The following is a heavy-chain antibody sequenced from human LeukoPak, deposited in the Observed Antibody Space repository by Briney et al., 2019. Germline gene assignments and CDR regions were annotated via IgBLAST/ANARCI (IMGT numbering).Heavy chain of an antibody. CDR3: ARERITLFGVVTNAFDY. CDR2: ISYDGSNK. CDR1: GFTFSSYA. J-gene: IGHJ4*02. D-gene: IGHD3-3*01. Sequence: GGSLRLSCAASGFTFSSYAMHWVRQAPGKGLEWVAVISYDGSNKYYADSVKGRFTISRDFSKNTLYLQMNSLRAEDTAVYYCARERITLFGVVTNAFDYWGQGTLVTVSS. V-gene: IGHV3-30-3*01.